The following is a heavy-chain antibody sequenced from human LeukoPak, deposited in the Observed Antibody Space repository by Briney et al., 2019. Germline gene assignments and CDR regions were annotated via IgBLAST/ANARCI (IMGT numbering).Heavy chain of an antibody. CDR3: VRSYSSGWFDY. D-gene: IGHD6-19*01. CDR2: IYGGGAT. V-gene: IGHV3-53*01. J-gene: IGHJ4*02. CDR1: GVXVSSTY. Sequence: PGGSLRLSCGASGVXVSSTYMSWVRQAPGKGLEWVSVIYGGGATYYADSVKGRFTISRDNSRNTLYLQMSSLRAEDTAVYYCVRSYSSGWFDYWGQGTLVTVSS.